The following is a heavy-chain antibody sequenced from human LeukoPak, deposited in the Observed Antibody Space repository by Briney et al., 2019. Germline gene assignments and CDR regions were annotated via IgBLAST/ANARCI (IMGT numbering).Heavy chain of an antibody. D-gene: IGHD3-22*01. J-gene: IGHJ4*02. CDR3: ARANYDGSDY. CDR2: IYTSGTT. Sequence: SETLSLTCTVSGGSISSYYWSWIRQPAAKGLEWIGRIYTSGTTNYNPSLKSRVTMSVDTSKNQFSLKMRSVTAADTAVYYCARANYDGSDYWGQGTLVTVSS. V-gene: IGHV4-4*07. CDR1: GGSISSYY.